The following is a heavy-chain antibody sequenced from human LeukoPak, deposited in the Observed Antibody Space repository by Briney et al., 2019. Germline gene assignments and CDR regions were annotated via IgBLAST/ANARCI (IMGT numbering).Heavy chain of an antibody. CDR1: GFTFSSYA. D-gene: IGHD6-6*01. CDR2: ISYDGSNK. J-gene: IGHJ4*02. V-gene: IGHV3-30-3*01. CDR3: AKGSSSSEWFDY. Sequence: PGGSLRLSCAASGFTFSSYAMHWVRQAPGKGLEWVAVISYDGSNKYYADSVKGRFTISRDNSKNTLYLQMNSLRAEDTAVYYCAKGSSSSEWFDYWGQGTLVTVSS.